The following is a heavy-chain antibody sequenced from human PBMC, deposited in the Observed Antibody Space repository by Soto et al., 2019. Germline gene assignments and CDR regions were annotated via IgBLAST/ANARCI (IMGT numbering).Heavy chain of an antibody. J-gene: IGHJ4*02. CDR1: GFTFSSYG. CDR2: IWYDGSNK. V-gene: IGHV3-33*01. Sequence: PGVSLRLSCAASGFTFSSYGMHWVRQAPGKGVEWVAVIWYDGSNKYYADSVKGRFTISRDNSKNTLYLQMNSLRAEDTAVYYCARDGAAAIPFDYWGQGTLVTVSS. CDR3: ARDGAAAIPFDY. D-gene: IGHD6-13*01.